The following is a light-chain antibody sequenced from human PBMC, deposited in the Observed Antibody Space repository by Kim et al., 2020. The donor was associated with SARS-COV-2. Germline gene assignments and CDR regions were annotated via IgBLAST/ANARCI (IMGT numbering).Light chain of an antibody. Sequence: ALGKTVRITCQGDSLRSYYASWYQQKPGQGPVLVIYGKNNRPSGIPDRFSGSSSGNTASLTITGAQAEDEADYYCNSRDSSGNHVVFGGGTQLTVL. CDR2: GKN. V-gene: IGLV3-19*01. J-gene: IGLJ2*01. CDR3: NSRDSSGNHVV. CDR1: SLRSYY.